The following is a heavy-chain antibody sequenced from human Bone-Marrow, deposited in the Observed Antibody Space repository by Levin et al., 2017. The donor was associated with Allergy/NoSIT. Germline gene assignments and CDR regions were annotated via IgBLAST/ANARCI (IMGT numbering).Heavy chain of an antibody. CDR2: INPYSNNT. CDR3: ARTYGRNLFWYFDL. CDR1: GYTFTTFG. Sequence: GESLKISCKASGYTFTTFGISWVRQAPGQGLEWMGWINPYSNNTNYAQKFLGRVTMTTDTSTTTAYMELRSLRSADTAVYSCARTYGRNLFWYFDLWGRGTLVTVSS. V-gene: IGHV1-18*01. J-gene: IGHJ2*01. D-gene: IGHD4-23*01.